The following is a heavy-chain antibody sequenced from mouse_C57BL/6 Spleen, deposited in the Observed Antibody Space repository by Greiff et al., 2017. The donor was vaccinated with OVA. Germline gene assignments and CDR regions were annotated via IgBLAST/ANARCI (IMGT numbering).Heavy chain of an antibody. Sequence: QVQLQQPGAELVKPGASVKLSCKASGYTFTSYWITWVKQRPGQGLGWIGDIYPGSGSANYNEKFKSKATLTVDTSSSTAYMQLSSLTSEDAAVYYCARNYGSSYAWFAYWGQGTLVTVSA. CDR2: IYPGSGSA. CDR3: ARNYGSSYAWFAY. D-gene: IGHD1-1*01. CDR1: GYTFTSYW. V-gene: IGHV1-55*01. J-gene: IGHJ3*01.